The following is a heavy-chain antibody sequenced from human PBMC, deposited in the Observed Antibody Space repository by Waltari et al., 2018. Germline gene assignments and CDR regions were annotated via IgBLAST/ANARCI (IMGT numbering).Heavy chain of an antibody. J-gene: IGHJ1*01. V-gene: IGHV4-38-2*01. Sequence: QVQLQESGPGLVKPSETLSLTCAVSGYSISSGYYWGWIRQPPGKGLEWIGSIYHSGGTYSSPSPKSRVTISVDTSKNQFSLKLSSVTAADTAVYYCASEGDYYDSGEYFQHWGQGTLVTVSS. CDR3: ASEGDYYDSGEYFQH. CDR2: IYHSGGT. CDR1: GYSISSGYY. D-gene: IGHD3-22*01.